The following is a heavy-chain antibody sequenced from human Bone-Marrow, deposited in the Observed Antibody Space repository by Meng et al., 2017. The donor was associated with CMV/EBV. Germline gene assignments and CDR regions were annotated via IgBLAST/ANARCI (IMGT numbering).Heavy chain of an antibody. J-gene: IGHJ3*02. CDR2: IYSDDST. V-gene: IGHV3-23*03. CDR3: ARDPFIKAFDI. CDR1: GFTFSSYA. Sequence: GESLKISCAASGFTFSSYAMSWVRQAPGKGLEWVSVIYSDDSTHYADSVKGRFTISRDNSKNSLYLQMNSLRAEDTAVYYCARDPFIKAFDIWGQGTMVTVSS.